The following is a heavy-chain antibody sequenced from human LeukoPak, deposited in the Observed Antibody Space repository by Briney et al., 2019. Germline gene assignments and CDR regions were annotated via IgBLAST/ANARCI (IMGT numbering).Heavy chain of an antibody. V-gene: IGHV1-8*01. CDR3: ARGVRFLERLLFAFDI. Sequence: GSVKVSCKASGYTFTSYDINWVRQATGQGLEWMGWMNPNSGNTGYAQKFQGRVTMTRNTSISTAYMELSSLRSEDTAVYYCARGVRFLERLLFAFDIWGQGTMVTVSS. CDR2: MNPNSGNT. CDR1: GYTFTSYD. D-gene: IGHD3-3*01. J-gene: IGHJ3*02.